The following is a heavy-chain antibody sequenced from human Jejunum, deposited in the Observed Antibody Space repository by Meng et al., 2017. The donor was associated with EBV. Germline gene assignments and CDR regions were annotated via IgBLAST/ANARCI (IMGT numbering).Heavy chain of an antibody. CDR2: IYHDGSS. Sequence: QLQLQESGPGLVRPSETLSLTCAVSGGSITRRDWWTWVRQPPGEGLEWIGEIYHDGSSTYSPSLKSRVTILLDKSENHFSLKLNSVTAADTAVYYCARVRCSGGSCFYFDYRGQGAMVTVSS. CDR1: GGSITRRDW. D-gene: IGHD2-15*01. J-gene: IGHJ4*02. CDR3: ARVRCSGGSCFYFDY. V-gene: IGHV4-4*02.